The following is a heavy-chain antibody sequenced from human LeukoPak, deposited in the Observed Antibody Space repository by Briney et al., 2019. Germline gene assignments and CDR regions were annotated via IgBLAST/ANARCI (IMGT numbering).Heavy chain of an antibody. Sequence: SETLSLTCSVSGGSISSYYWSWIRQPPGKGLEWIGYIYYSGSTNNNPSLKSRVTISVDTSKIQFSLILSSVTAADTAVYYCARRGATLRWLQLPYYFDYWGQGALVTVSS. J-gene: IGHJ4*02. CDR3: ARRGATLRWLQLPYYFDY. CDR1: GGSISSYY. D-gene: IGHD5-24*01. CDR2: IYYSGST. V-gene: IGHV4-59*08.